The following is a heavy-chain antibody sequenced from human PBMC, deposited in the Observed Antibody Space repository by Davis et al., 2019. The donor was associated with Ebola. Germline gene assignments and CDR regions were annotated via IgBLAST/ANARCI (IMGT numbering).Heavy chain of an antibody. CDR2: INPDGSEK. CDR3: AATAAGAPL. CDR1: GLTFSRYW. D-gene: IGHD6-13*01. J-gene: IGHJ4*02. V-gene: IGHV3-7*03. Sequence: PGGSLRLSCAASGLTFSRYWMNWVRQAPGQGLEWVANINPDGSEKYYLDSVKGRFTISRDNAKKSLYLQMNNLRAGDTAVYYCAATAAGAPLWGQGTLVTVSS.